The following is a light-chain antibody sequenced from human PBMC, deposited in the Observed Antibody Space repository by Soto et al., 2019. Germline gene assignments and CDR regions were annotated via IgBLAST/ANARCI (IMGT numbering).Light chain of an antibody. CDR1: SHDIGSFKY. CDR2: EVL. CDR3: SSSSRDTTVL. Sequence: QSALTQPASVSGSPGQSITISCTGTSHDIGSFKYVSWYQQHPGKAPKLIILEVLNRPSGVSDRFSGSKSGNTPPLTISGLQAAAEPDNYCSSSSRDTTVLFGGGTKLTVL. J-gene: IGLJ2*01. V-gene: IGLV2-14*01.